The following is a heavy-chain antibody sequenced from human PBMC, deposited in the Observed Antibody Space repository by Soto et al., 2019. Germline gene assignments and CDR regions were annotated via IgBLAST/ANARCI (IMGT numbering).Heavy chain of an antibody. Sequence: QEQLVQSGAEVKKPGASVKVSCKTSGYTFTDYDINWVRQATGQGLEWIGWMNANSGETGYAQKFQGRVTMTRSDDLSTAYLELSSLRSEDTAVYYCGRVAVAARTRWYNWFDPWGQGTLVTVSS. D-gene: IGHD2-15*01. CDR2: MNANSGET. CDR1: GYTFTDYD. V-gene: IGHV1-8*01. CDR3: GRVAVAARTRWYNWFDP. J-gene: IGHJ5*02.